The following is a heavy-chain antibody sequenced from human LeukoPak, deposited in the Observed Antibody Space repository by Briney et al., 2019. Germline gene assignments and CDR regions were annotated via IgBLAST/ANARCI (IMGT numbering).Heavy chain of an antibody. Sequence: SVKVSCKASGYTFTSYGISWVRQAPGQGLEWMGRIIPILGIANYAQKFQGRVTITADKSTSTAYMELSSLRSEDTAVYYCARDRYSGYDLDYWGQGTLVTVSS. CDR2: IIPILGIA. CDR1: GYTFTSYG. V-gene: IGHV1-69*04. J-gene: IGHJ4*02. D-gene: IGHD5-12*01. CDR3: ARDRYSGYDLDY.